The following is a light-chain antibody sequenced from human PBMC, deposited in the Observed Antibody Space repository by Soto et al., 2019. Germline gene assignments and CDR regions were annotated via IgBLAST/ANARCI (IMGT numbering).Light chain of an antibody. CDR1: SSSKW. CDR2: DAS. CDR3: QQYNSYSLT. Sequence: DIQMTQSPSTLAASVGDTVTMTCRSSSKWLAWYQKKPGKAPKLLIYDASNLESGVPPRFSGSGSGTEFTLTISSLQPDDFATYYCQQYNSYSLTFGQGTKVDI. V-gene: IGKV1-5*01. J-gene: IGKJ1*01.